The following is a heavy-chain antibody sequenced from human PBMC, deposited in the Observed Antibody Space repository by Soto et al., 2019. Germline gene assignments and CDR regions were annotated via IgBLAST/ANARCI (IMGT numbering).Heavy chain of an antibody. V-gene: IGHV4-59*01. Sequence: SEILSLTCTVSGGSISSYYLSWVRQPPGKGLEWIGNIHYSGNTNYNPSLKSRVTISIDTSKNQFSLKLSSLTAADTAVYYCAADSGKYYYGMDVWGQGTTVTVS. J-gene: IGHJ6*02. CDR3: AADSGKYYYGMDV. D-gene: IGHD1-26*01. CDR1: GGSISSYY. CDR2: IHYSGNT.